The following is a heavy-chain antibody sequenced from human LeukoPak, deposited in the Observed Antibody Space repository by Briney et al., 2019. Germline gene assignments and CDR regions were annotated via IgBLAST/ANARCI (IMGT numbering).Heavy chain of an antibody. CDR3: ARDWAAAGSE. CDR1: GFTFSRYS. V-gene: IGHV3-74*01. J-gene: IGHJ4*02. CDR2: ISSDGSDT. Sequence: PGGSLRLSCAASGFTFSRYSMQWVRQAPGKGLVWVSRISSDGSDTSYADSVKGRFTTSRDDAKNTLYLQVNSLRDDDTAVYYCARDWAAAGSEWGQGTLVTVSS. D-gene: IGHD6-13*01.